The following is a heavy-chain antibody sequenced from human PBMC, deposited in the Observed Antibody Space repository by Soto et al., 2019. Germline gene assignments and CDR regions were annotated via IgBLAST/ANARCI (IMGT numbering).Heavy chain of an antibody. J-gene: IGHJ4*02. CDR1: GYTFTSSG. D-gene: IGHD6-19*01. CDR3: ATLTYTSGLDY. V-gene: IGHV1-18*01. CDR2: ISPYNGNT. Sequence: ASVKVSCKXSGYTFTSSGIGWVRQAPGQGLEWMGWISPYNGNTNYVPKVQGRVTMTADTSTSTAYMEVRGLRSDDTAVYYCATLTYTSGLDYWGQGTLVTVSS.